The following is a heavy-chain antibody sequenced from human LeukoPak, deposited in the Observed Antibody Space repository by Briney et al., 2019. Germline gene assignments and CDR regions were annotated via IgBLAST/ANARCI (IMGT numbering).Heavy chain of an antibody. CDR1: GFTFTRNA. V-gene: IGHV3-48*01. Sequence: GGSLRLSCAASGFTFTRNAINWVRQAPGKGLEWVAYISSGSGIIYCADSVKGRFTVSRDNAKNSLYLQMSSLRAEDTAVYYCARRGTAPYYYMDVWSKGTAVTVSS. J-gene: IGHJ6*03. CDR3: ARRGTAPYYYMDV. CDR2: ISSGSGII.